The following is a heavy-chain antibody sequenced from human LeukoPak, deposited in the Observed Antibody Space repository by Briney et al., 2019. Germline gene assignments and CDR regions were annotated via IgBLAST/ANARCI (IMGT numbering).Heavy chain of an antibody. Sequence: GGSLRLSCAASGFTFSSYWMSWVRQAPGKGLEWVANIKQDGSEKYYVDSVKGRFTISRDNAKNSLFLRVNNLRAEDTALYYCARDILYDSSGYYLDSWGQGTLVTVSS. D-gene: IGHD3-22*01. J-gene: IGHJ5*01. V-gene: IGHV3-7*03. CDR3: ARDILYDSSGYYLDS. CDR2: IKQDGSEK. CDR1: GFTFSSYW.